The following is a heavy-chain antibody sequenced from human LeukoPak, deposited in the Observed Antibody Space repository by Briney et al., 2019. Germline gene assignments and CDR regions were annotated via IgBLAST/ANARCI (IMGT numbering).Heavy chain of an antibody. CDR3: AREGIFYDFWSGYSRWFDP. J-gene: IGHJ5*02. D-gene: IGHD3-3*01. Sequence: SETLSLTCTVSGGSISSYYWSWIRQPPGKGLEWIGYIYYSGSTNYNPSLKSRVTISVDTSKNQFSLKLSSVTAADTAVYYCAREGIFYDFWSGYSRWFDPWGQGTLVTVSS. CDR2: IYYSGST. CDR1: GGSISSYY. V-gene: IGHV4-59*01.